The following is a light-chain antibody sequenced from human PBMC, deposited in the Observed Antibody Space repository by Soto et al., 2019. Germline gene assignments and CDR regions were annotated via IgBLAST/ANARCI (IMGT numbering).Light chain of an antibody. V-gene: IGKV3-11*01. J-gene: IGKJ5*01. Sequence: IVLTQSPATLSLSPGERATLSCRASQGVSSYLAWYQQKPGQAPRLLSYDASNSATGIPARFSGSGSGTDFTLTISSLEPEDFAVYYCQQRSNWPPTFGQGTRLEIK. CDR3: QQRSNWPPT. CDR1: QGVSSY. CDR2: DAS.